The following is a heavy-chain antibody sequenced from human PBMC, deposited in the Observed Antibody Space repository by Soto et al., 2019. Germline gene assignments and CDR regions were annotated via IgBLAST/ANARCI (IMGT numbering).Heavy chain of an antibody. CDR3: ARAVAPYFGTWFDP. J-gene: IGHJ5*02. CDR1: GGSITIGNSYS. D-gene: IGHD3-10*01. Sequence: SETLSLTCAVSGGSITIGNSYSCSCIRQPPGKGLEWIGSTSHTGSTSYNPSLKSRLTMSVDKSKNQFPLRLSSVTAADMAVYYCARAVAPYFGTWFDPWGQGILVTVSS. V-gene: IGHV4-30-2*01. CDR2: TSHTGST.